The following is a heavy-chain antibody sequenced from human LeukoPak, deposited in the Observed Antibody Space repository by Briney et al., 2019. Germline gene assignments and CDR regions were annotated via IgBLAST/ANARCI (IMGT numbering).Heavy chain of an antibody. D-gene: IGHD3-10*01. CDR2: MNPNSGNT. J-gene: IGHJ6*02. V-gene: IGHV1-8*01. CDR3: ARGGTLVQGVTILYGMDV. Sequence: ASVKVSCKTSGDTFTSYDMNWVRQATGQGLEWMGWMNPNSGNTVYAQKFRGRVTTTADTSTSTAYMELSSLRSEDTAVYYCARGGTLVQGVTILYGMDVWGQGTTVTVSS. CDR1: GDTFTSYD.